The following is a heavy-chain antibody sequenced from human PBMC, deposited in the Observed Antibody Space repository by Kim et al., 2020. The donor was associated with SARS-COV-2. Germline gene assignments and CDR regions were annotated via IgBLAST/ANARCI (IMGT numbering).Heavy chain of an antibody. D-gene: IGHD3-10*01. V-gene: IGHV4-34*01. J-gene: IGHJ6*02. Sequence: KSRVTISGDTSKNQFSLKLSSVTAADTAVYYCASGKFQFGECYYYYGMDVWGQGTTVTVSS. CDR3: ASGKFQFGECYYYYGMDV.